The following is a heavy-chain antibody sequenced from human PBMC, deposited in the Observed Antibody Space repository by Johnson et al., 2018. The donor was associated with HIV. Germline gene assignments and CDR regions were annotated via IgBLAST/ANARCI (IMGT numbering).Heavy chain of an antibody. CDR2: LYSGVST. CDR3: ARSPEGDAFDI. Sequence: VQLVESGGGLVQPGGSLRLSCAASGFTVSSNYMSWVRQAPGKGLEWVSVLYSGVSTYSADSVKGRFTIARDNSKNTLYLQMNSLRAEDTAVYYCARSPEGDAFDIWGQGTMVTVSS. J-gene: IGHJ3*02. V-gene: IGHV3-66*02. CDR1: GFTVSSNY.